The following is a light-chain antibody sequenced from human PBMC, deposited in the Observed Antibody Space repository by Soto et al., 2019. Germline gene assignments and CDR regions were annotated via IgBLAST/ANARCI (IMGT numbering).Light chain of an antibody. CDR2: GAS. CDR1: QSVFAN. CDR3: QQYNNWPYT. J-gene: IGKJ2*01. V-gene: IGKV3-15*01. Sequence: EIGMTQSPATLSVSPGERVTLSCRASQSVFANLSWSQHNPGQAPRLIIYGASTRATGLPARFSGSWSGTECTLTISSLQSEDFALYYSQQYNNWPYTFGQGTKLESK.